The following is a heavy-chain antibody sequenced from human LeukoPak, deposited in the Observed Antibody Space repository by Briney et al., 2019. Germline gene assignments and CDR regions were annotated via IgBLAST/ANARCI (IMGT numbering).Heavy chain of an antibody. Sequence: GGSLRLACAASGFTFSSYGMHWVRQAPGKGLEWVAVIWYDGSNKYYAGSVKGRFTISRDNSKNTLYLQMNSLRAEDTAVYYCARARDGYRTDYFDYWGQGTLVTVSS. CDR1: GFTFSSYG. V-gene: IGHV3-33*01. J-gene: IGHJ4*02. CDR3: ARARDGYRTDYFDY. CDR2: IWYDGSNK. D-gene: IGHD5-24*01.